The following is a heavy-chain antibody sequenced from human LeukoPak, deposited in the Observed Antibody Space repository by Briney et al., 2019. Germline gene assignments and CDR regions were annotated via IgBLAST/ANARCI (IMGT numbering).Heavy chain of an antibody. CDR3: ARDQWNDDWFDP. CDR2: ISGSAGST. J-gene: IGHJ5*02. V-gene: IGHV3-23*01. D-gene: IGHD1-1*01. Sequence: GGSLRLSCAASGFTFSSYAMSWVRQAPGKGLEWVSAISGSAGSTYYADSVKGRFTISRDNAKNTLYLQMNSLRAEDTAVYYCARDQWNDDWFDPWGQGTLVTVSS. CDR1: GFTFSSYA.